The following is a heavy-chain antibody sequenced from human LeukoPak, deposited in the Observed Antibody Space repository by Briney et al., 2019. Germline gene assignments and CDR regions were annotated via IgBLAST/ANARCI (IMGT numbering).Heavy chain of an antibody. V-gene: IGHV1-69*06. CDR2: IIPIFGTA. D-gene: IGHD4-17*01. Sequence: SVKVSCKASGGTFSSYAISWVRQAPGQGLEWMGGIIPIFGTANYAQKFQGRVTITADKSTSTAYMELSSLRSEDTAVYYCARGMTTVTTWWFDPWGQGTLVTVSS. J-gene: IGHJ5*02. CDR1: GGTFSSYA. CDR3: ARGMTTVTTWWFDP.